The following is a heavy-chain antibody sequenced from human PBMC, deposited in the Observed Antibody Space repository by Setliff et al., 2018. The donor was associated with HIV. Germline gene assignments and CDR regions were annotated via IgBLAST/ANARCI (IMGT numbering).Heavy chain of an antibody. J-gene: IGHJ3*02. CDR1: DGSISSSSYY. Sequence: SETLSLTCNVSDGSISSSSYYWAWIRQPPGKGLEWIGTIYYSGNTYYRPSLKSRVIVSIDTSKNQFSLRLNSVTAADTAVYYCARQSGYTRGWDIFGLVAGSFDIWGQGTMVTVSS. CDR3: ARQSGYTRGWDIFGLVAGSFDI. D-gene: IGHD3-3*01. V-gene: IGHV4-39*01. CDR2: IYYSGNT.